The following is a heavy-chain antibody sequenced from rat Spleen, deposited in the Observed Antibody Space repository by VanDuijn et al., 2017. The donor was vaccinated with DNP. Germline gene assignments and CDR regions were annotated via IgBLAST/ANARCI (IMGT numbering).Heavy chain of an antibody. Sequence: EVQLVESSGGLVRPGNSLRLSCAASGFIFSDYAMAWVRQSPKMGLEWVATIIYDGSSTFYRDSVTGRFTISSDNEKNTLYLQMNSLRSEDMAIYYRARQWNPGPMDDWGQGTSVTVSS. D-gene: IGHD1-4*01. V-gene: IGHV5-17*01. J-gene: IGHJ4*01. CDR1: GFIFSDYA. CDR2: IIYDGSST. CDR3: ARQWNPGPMDD.